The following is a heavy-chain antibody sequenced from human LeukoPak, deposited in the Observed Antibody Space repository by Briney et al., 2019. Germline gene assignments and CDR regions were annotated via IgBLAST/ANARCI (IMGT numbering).Heavy chain of an antibody. CDR2: IIPILGIA. Sequence: SVKVSCKASGGTFSSYAISWVRQAPGQGLEWMGRIIPILGIANYAQKFQGRVTITADKSTSTAYMELSSLRSEDTAVYYCARAGIAVRGKQPEFDYWGQGTLVTVSS. CDR1: GGTFSSYA. J-gene: IGHJ4*02. D-gene: IGHD6-19*01. V-gene: IGHV1-69*04. CDR3: ARAGIAVRGKQPEFDY.